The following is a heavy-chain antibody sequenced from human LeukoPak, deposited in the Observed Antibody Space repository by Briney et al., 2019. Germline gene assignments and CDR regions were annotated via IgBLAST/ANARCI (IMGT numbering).Heavy chain of an antibody. D-gene: IGHD3-9*01. CDR2: IYYSGST. CDR1: GGSISSSSYY. V-gene: IGHV4-39*01. J-gene: IGHJ4*02. Sequence: PSETLSLTCTVSGGSISSSSYYWGWIRQPPGKGLEWIGSIYYSGSTYYNPSLKSRVTISVDTSKNQFSLKLSSVTAADTAVYYCASRELPNTHHFDWLFSSRPPDYWGQGTLVTVSS. CDR3: ASRELPNTHHFDWLFSSRPPDY.